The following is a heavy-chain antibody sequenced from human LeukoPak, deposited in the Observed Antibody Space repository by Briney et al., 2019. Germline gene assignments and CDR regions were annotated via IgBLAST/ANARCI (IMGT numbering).Heavy chain of an antibody. CDR2: IDHSGST. V-gene: IGHV4-34*01. J-gene: IGHJ4*02. CDR1: GGSFSGYY. Sequence: SETLSLTCAVYGGSFSGYYWSWIRQPPGKGLEWIGEIDHSGSTNYNPSLKSQVTISLDTSKNQFSLKLSSVTAADTAVYYCARLYYSDSSGYYYLKVKEIVQDYWGQGTLVTVSS. CDR3: ARLYYSDSSGYYYLKVKEIVQDY. D-gene: IGHD3-22*01.